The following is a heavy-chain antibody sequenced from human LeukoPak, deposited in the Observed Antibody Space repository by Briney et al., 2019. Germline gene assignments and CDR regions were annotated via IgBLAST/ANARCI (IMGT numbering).Heavy chain of an antibody. J-gene: IGHJ6*03. CDR1: GFTFSTYG. CDR3: AKDKAAAGTIYFDV. D-gene: IGHD6-13*01. CDR2: IRYDGSDK. V-gene: IGHV3-30*02. Sequence: GGSLRLSCAASGFTFSTYGMQWVRQAPGKGLEWVALIRYDGSDKYYAESVKGRFTISRDNSKNTLFLQMNSLRAEDTAVFHCAKDKAAAGTIYFDVWGKGTTVTVSS.